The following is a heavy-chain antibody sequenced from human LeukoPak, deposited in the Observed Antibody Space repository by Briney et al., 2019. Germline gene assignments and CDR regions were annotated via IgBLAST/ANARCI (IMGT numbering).Heavy chain of an antibody. Sequence: ASVKVSCKASGGTFSSYAISWARQAPGQGLEWMGGIIPIFGTANYAQKFQGRVTITADESTSTAYMELSSLRSEDTAVYYCAVATPYYFDYWGQGTLVTVSS. V-gene: IGHV1-69*13. J-gene: IGHJ4*02. CDR3: AVATPYYFDY. CDR2: IIPIFGTA. D-gene: IGHD5-12*01. CDR1: GGTFSSYA.